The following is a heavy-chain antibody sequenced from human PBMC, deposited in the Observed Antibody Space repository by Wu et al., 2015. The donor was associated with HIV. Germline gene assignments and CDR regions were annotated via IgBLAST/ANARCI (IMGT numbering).Heavy chain of an antibody. CDR3: ARYGFENLSSIYYYALDV. CDR2: INPNSGAS. D-gene: IGHD3-10*01. V-gene: IGHV1-2*02. Sequence: QVQLLQSGAEVKKPGGSLKVSCKASGYTFTAYQIHWVRQAPGQGLEWVGWINPNSGASGFAQKFQGRVAMSTDTPVTTVHMDLNRLRSDDTAIYYCARYGFENLSSIYYYALDVWGQGTTVTVSS. J-gene: IGHJ6*02. CDR1: GYTFTAYQ.